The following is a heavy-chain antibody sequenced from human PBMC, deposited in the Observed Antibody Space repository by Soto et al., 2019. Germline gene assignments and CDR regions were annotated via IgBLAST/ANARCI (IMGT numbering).Heavy chain of an antibody. Sequence: QVQLVQSGAEVKKPGASVKVSCKASGYTFTSYGISWVRQAPGQGLEWMGWISAYNGNTNYAQKLQGRVTMTTDTSTSTAYMELRRLRSDDTAVYYCARDSMYSSSSEVSWFDPWGQGTLVTVSS. D-gene: IGHD6-6*01. V-gene: IGHV1-18*01. CDR1: GYTFTSYG. J-gene: IGHJ5*02. CDR2: ISAYNGNT. CDR3: ARDSMYSSSSEVSWFDP.